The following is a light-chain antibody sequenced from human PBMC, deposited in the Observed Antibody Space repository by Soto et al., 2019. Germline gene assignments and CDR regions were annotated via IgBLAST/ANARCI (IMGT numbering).Light chain of an antibody. Sequence: QSVLTQPPSASATPGQRVTISCSGSSSNIGSNYVYWYQLLPGTAPKVLIYRNNQRPSGVPDRFSGSKSGNSASLAVSGLRSEDEADYYCAAWDDSLSAWVFGGGTQLTVL. CDR1: SSNIGSNY. V-gene: IGLV1-47*01. CDR3: AAWDDSLSAWV. CDR2: RNN. J-gene: IGLJ7*01.